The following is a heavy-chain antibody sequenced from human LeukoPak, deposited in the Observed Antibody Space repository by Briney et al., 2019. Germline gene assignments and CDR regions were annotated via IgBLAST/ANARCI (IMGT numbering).Heavy chain of an antibody. V-gene: IGHV4-39*01. J-gene: IGHJ6*02. CDR2: IYYSGST. Sequence: SETLSLTCTVSGGSISSSSYYWGWIRQPPGKGLEWIGSIYYSGSTYYNPFLKSRVTISVDTSKNQFSLKLSSVTAADTAVYYCAIVTNYYGMDVWGQGTTVTVSS. D-gene: IGHD1-1*01. CDR3: AIVTNYYGMDV. CDR1: GGSISSSSYY.